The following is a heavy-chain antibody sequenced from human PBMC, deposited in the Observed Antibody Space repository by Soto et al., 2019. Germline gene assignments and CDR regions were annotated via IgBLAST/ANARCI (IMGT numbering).Heavy chain of an antibody. CDR2: IYPGDSDT. D-gene: IGHD2-2*01. CDR1: GYSFISYW. J-gene: IGHJ4*02. V-gene: IGHV5-51*01. Sequence: GESLKISCKGSGYSFISYWIGCVRQMPGKGLEWMGIIYPGDSDTRYSPSFQGQVTISADKSISTAYLQWSSLKASDTAMYYCAIAVVPAATIYYWGQRTLVTVSS. CDR3: AIAVVPAATIYY.